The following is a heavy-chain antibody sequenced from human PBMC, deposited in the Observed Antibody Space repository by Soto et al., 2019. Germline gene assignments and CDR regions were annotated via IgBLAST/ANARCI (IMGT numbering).Heavy chain of an antibody. V-gene: IGHV4-39*07. D-gene: IGHD1-7*01. Sequence: SETLSLTCTVSGGSISSSSYYWGWIRQPPGKGLEWIGSIYYSGSTYYNPSLKSRVTISVDTSKNQFSLKLSSVTAADTAVYYCARGTVTGTKYYYYYYGMDVWGQGTTVTVSS. CDR1: GGSISSSSYY. CDR2: IYYSGST. J-gene: IGHJ6*02. CDR3: ARGTVTGTKYYYYYYGMDV.